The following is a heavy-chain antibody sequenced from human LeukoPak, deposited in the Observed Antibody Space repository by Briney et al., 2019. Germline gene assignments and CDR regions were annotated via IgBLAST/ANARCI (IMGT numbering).Heavy chain of an antibody. V-gene: IGHV3-74*01. J-gene: IGHJ4*02. CDR2: ITNDGSST. Sequence: GGSLRLSCAASGLTFSSHWMHWVRQAPGKGLVWVSRITNDGSSTTYADSVKGRFTISRDNAKNSLFLQMNSLRVEDTAIYYCARGYNHQIAAANDYWGQGALVTVSS. CDR3: ARGYNHQIAAANDY. D-gene: IGHD6-13*01. CDR1: GLTFSSHW.